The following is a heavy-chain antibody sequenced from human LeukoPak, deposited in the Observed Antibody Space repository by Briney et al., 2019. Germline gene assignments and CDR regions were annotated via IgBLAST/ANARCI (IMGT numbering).Heavy chain of an antibody. J-gene: IGHJ3*02. Sequence: GGSLRLSCAASGFTFSSYGMHWVRQAPGKGLEWVAVISYDGSNKYYADSVKGRFTISRDNSKNTLYLQMNSLRAEDTAVYYCARERRGYNRGAFDIWGQGTMVTVSS. CDR2: ISYDGSNK. D-gene: IGHD1-14*01. CDR1: GFTFSSYG. CDR3: ARERRGYNRGAFDI. V-gene: IGHV3-30*03.